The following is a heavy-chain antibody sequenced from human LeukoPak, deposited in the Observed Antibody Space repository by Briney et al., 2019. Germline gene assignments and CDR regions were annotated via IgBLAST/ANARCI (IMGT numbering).Heavy chain of an antibody. Sequence: SETLSLTCTVSGASFNSDDQYWNWIRQSPGKGLEWIGSIHPSGMLNNNPSLESRVTMSRDTSKDQFSLNLNSVTAADTAVYFCSRGLDSRKLGYWGQGILVTVSS. CDR1: GASFNSDDQY. CDR2: IHPSGML. D-gene: IGHD3-22*01. J-gene: IGHJ4*02. CDR3: SRGLDSRKLGY. V-gene: IGHV4-31*03.